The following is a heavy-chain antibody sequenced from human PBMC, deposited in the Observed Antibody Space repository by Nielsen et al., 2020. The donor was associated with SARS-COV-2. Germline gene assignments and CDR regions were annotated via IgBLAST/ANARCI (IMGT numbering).Heavy chain of an antibody. CDR1: GDSISGFY. J-gene: IGHJ4*01. V-gene: IGHV4-59*01. CDR3: ARITPTVID. Sequence: GSLRLSCTVSGDSISGFYWGWIRQPPGKGLEWIGYMYYTGNTKYNYQPSLKSRVTISVDTSKNQFSLRLNSLTAADTAVYYCARITPTVIDWGQGTLVTVSS. D-gene: IGHD4-17*01. CDR2: MYYTGNT.